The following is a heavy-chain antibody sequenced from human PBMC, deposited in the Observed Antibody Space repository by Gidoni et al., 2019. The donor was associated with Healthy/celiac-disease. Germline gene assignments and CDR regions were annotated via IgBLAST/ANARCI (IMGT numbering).Heavy chain of an antibody. CDR2: IYTSGST. D-gene: IGHD6-6*01. CDR3: ARESIAARIYYYDGMDV. J-gene: IGHJ6*02. Sequence: QVQLQESGPGLVKPSETLSLTCTVSGGSISSYYWSWIRQPAGKGLEWIGRIYTSGSTNYNPSLKSRVTMSVDTSKNQFSLKLSSVTAADTAVYYWARESIAARIYYYDGMDVWGQGTTVTVSS. V-gene: IGHV4-4*07. CDR1: GGSISSYY.